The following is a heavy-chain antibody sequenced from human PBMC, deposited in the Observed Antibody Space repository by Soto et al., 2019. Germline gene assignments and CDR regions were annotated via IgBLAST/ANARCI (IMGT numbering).Heavy chain of an antibody. V-gene: IGHV4-34*01. J-gene: IGHJ6*02. CDR3: ARGRGGWYPYYYYGMDV. CDR1: GGSFSGYY. D-gene: IGHD6-19*01. Sequence: QVQLQRWGAGLLKPSETLSLTCAVYGGSFSGYYWSWIRQPPGKGLEWIGEINHSGSTNYNPSLKSRVTISVDTSKNQFSLKLSSVTAADTAVYYCARGRGGWYPYYYYGMDVWGQGTTVTVSS. CDR2: INHSGST.